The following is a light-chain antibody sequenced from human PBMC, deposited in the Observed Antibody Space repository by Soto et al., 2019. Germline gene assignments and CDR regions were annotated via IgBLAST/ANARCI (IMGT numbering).Light chain of an antibody. CDR3: QQYNTYSRPHT. CDR2: EAS. V-gene: IGKV1-5*03. Sequence: DIQMTQSPSTLSASVGDRVTITCRASQSISNWLAWYQQKPGQAPNLLIYEASTLKGGVPSRFXVSGSATEFTLTISSLLPDDFATYYCQQYNTYSRPHTFGQGTKLEIK. J-gene: IGKJ2*01. CDR1: QSISNW.